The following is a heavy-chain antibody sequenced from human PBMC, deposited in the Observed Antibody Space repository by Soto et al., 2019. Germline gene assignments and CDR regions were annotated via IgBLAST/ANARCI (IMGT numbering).Heavy chain of an antibody. D-gene: IGHD2-2*01. V-gene: IGHV1-69*06. CDR3: ARGLYALYYYYYGMDV. CDR1: GGTFSSYA. J-gene: IGHJ6*02. CDR2: IIPIFGTA. Sequence: AASVKVSCKASGGTFSSYAISWVRQAPGQGLEWMGGIIPIFGTANYAQKFQGRVTITADKSTSTAYMELSSLRSEDTAVYYCARGLYALYYYYYGMDVWGQGTTVTVSS.